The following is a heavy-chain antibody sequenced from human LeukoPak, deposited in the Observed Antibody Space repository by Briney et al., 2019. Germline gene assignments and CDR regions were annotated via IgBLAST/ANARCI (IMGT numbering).Heavy chain of an antibody. V-gene: IGHV3-21*04. CDR3: ESGFMVRGVISFNYYGMDV. Sequence: GGSLRLSCAASGFTFSSYSMNWVRQAPGKGLEWVSSISSSSSYIYYADSVKGRFTISRDNSKNTLYLQMNSLRAEDTAVYYCESGFMVRGVISFNYYGMDVWGQGTTVTVSS. J-gene: IGHJ6*02. D-gene: IGHD3-10*01. CDR1: GFTFSSYS. CDR2: ISSSSSYI.